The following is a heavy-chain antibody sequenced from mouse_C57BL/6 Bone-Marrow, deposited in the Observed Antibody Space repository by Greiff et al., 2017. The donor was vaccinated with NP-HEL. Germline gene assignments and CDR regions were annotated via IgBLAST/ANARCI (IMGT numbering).Heavy chain of an antibody. Sequence: VKLQESGPELVKPGASVKISCKASGYAFSSSWMNWVKQRPGKGLEWIGRIYPGDGDTNYNGKFKGKATLTADKSSSTAYMQLSSLTSEDSAVYFCARDYYGSSYPWFAYWGQGTLVTVSA. D-gene: IGHD1-1*01. CDR3: ARDYYGSSYPWFAY. CDR2: IYPGDGDT. V-gene: IGHV1-82*01. CDR1: GYAFSSSW. J-gene: IGHJ3*01.